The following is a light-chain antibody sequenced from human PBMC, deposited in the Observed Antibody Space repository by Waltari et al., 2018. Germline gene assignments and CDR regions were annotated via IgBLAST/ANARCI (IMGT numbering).Light chain of an antibody. Sequence: DIQMTQSPSSLSASVGDRVTITCRASQSISSYLNWYQKKPGTAPKLLIYAASSLQSGVPSRFSGSGSGTDFTLTISSLQPGDFATYYCQQYYSYPRTFGQGTKVEIK. CDR2: AAS. V-gene: IGKV1-39*01. CDR1: QSISSY. CDR3: QQYYSYPRT. J-gene: IGKJ1*01.